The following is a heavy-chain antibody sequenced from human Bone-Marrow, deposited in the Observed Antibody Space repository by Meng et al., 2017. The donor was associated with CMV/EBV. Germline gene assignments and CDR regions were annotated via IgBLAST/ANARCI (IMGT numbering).Heavy chain of an antibody. CDR3: ARLGDYGGNWAGNGLYL. CDR2: IIPMFGTT. D-gene: IGHD4-23*01. V-gene: IGHV1-69*05. Sequence: SVKVSCKASGGTFGSYAITWVRQAPGQGLEWMGGIIPMFGTTNYAQKFQGRVTITTDEAPSTAYMELRSLRSEDTAVYYCARLGDYGGNWAGNGLYLWGQGTTVTVSS. J-gene: IGHJ6*02. CDR1: GGTFGSYA.